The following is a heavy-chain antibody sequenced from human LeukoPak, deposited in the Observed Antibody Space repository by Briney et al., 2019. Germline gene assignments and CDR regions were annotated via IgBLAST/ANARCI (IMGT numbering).Heavy chain of an antibody. CDR2: IIPIFGTA. Sequence: GASVKVSCKASGGTFSSYAISWVRQAPGQGLEWMGGIIPIFGTANYAQKFQGRVTITTDESTSTAYMELSSLRSEDTAVYYCAITITGTTSRFGAFDIWGQGTMVTASS. CDR1: GGTFSSYA. CDR3: AITITGTTSRFGAFDI. V-gene: IGHV1-69*05. J-gene: IGHJ3*02. D-gene: IGHD1-20*01.